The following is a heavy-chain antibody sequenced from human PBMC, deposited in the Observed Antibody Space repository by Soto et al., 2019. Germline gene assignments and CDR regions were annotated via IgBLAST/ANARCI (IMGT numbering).Heavy chain of an antibody. J-gene: IGHJ4*02. CDR3: AYDSSGYLDY. CDR2: INVGNGNT. CDR1: GYTFTTYA. D-gene: IGHD3-22*01. Sequence: ASVKVSCKASGYTFTTYAMHWVRQAPGQRLEWMGWINVGNGNTKYSQKFQGRVTITRDTSASTAHMELSSLRSEDTAVYYCAYDSSGYLDYWGQGTLVTVSS. V-gene: IGHV1-3*01.